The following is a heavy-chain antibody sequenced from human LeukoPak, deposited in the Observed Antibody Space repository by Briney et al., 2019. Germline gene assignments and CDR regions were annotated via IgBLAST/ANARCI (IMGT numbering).Heavy chain of an antibody. D-gene: IGHD6-19*01. CDR2: IKSKTDGGTT. V-gene: IGHV3-15*01. Sequence: GGSLRLSCAASQISFSDHSMNWVRQAPAKGLEWVGRIKSKTDGGTTDYAAPVKGRFTISRDDSRNTLYLQMNSLKTEDTAVYYCTTALIEVADDDYWGQGTLVTVSS. CDR3: TTALIEVADDDY. J-gene: IGHJ4*02. CDR1: QISFSDHS.